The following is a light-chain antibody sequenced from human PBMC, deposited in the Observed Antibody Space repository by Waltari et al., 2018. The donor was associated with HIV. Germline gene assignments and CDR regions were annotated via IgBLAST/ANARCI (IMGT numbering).Light chain of an antibody. J-gene: IGKJ1*01. Sequence: IVMTQSPDSLALSLGERATINCMSSQTIFYSSKYKNYLAWYQQKPGQTPKLLIYWASTRDSGVPDRFTGSGSGTYFTLTINSLQSEDVATYFCQQYYTTPPTFGQGTKVEVK. CDR1: QTIFYSSKYKNY. V-gene: IGKV4-1*01. CDR2: WAS. CDR3: QQYYTTPPT.